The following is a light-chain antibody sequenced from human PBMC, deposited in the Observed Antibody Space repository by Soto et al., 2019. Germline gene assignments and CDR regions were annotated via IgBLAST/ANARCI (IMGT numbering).Light chain of an antibody. CDR2: KVS. V-gene: IGKV2-30*01. Sequence: DVVVPQSPLSLSFTLGQPASISCRSSQSLVYSYGDTYLSWFQQRPGQSPRRLIYKVSDRDSRAPDRSLGSGAGTGLTLKSSRVAAKDVGLYYCRNGTQCPWTFGQGTPV. CDR1: QSLVYSYGDTY. CDR3: RNGTQCPWT. J-gene: IGKJ1*01.